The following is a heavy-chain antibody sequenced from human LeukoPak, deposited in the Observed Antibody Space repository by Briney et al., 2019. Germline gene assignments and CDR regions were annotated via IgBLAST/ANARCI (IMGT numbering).Heavy chain of an antibody. CDR3: ARASNSLYGGQFFDS. Sequence: GASVKVSRKASGYTFTGNNIHWVRQAPGQGLECMGWIHVKNGDTNYAQNFRGRVTMTMDTSTSTAYMELSGLRSDDTAVYYCARASNSLYGGQFFDSWGQGTLVAVSS. D-gene: IGHD1-1*01. CDR1: GYTFTGNN. V-gene: IGHV1-2*02. CDR2: IHVKNGDT. J-gene: IGHJ4*02.